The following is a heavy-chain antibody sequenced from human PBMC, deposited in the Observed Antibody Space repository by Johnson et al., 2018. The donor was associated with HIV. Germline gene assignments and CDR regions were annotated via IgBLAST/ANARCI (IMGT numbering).Heavy chain of an antibody. D-gene: IGHD3-22*01. Sequence: VQLVESGGGLVKPGGSLRLSCAASGLSVSSYYMSWVRQAPGKGLEWVSVLSSGGGTYYADSVPGRFTISRDNSKNTLYLQMNSLRAEDTAVYYCAKGHSSGYPKDAFDMWGQGTMVIVSS. V-gene: IGHV3-66*01. CDR1: GLSVSSYY. CDR3: AKGHSSGYPKDAFDM. CDR2: LSSGGGT. J-gene: IGHJ3*02.